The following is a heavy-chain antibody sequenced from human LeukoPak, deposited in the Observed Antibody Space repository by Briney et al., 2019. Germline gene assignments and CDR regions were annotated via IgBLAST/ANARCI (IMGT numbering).Heavy chain of an antibody. Sequence: SETLSLTCTVSGGSISSYYWSWIRQPAGKGLEWIGRIYTSGSTNYNPSLKRRVTMSVDTSKNQFSLKLSSVTAADTAVYYCARDKFPEWDYYDSSRYHDAFDIWGQGTMVTVSS. J-gene: IGHJ3*02. CDR3: ARDKFPEWDYYDSSRYHDAFDI. V-gene: IGHV4-4*07. D-gene: IGHD3-22*01. CDR2: IYTSGST. CDR1: GGSISSYY.